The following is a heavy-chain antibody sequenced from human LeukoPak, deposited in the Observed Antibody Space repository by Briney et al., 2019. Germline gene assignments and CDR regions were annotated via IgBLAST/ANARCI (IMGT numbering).Heavy chain of an antibody. Sequence: GGSLRLSCTVSGFTVSSNSMSWVRQAPGKGLEWVSFIFSSTHYSDSVKGRFTISRDNSKNTLYLQMNSLRAEDTAVYYCARRAGAHSHPYDYWGQGTLVTVSS. CDR1: GFTVSSNS. D-gene: IGHD4/OR15-4a*01. V-gene: IGHV3-53*01. CDR2: IFSST. J-gene: IGHJ4*02. CDR3: ARRAGAHSHPYDY.